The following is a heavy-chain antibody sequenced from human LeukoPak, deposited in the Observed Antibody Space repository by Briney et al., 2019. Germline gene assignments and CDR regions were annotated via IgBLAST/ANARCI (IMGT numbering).Heavy chain of an antibody. Sequence: PGGSLRLSCAASGFTFSDYYMSWIRQAPGKGLEWVSYISSSGSTIYYADSVKGRFTISRDNAKNSLYLQMNSLRAEDTAVYYCARARIAAAGSYYFDYWGQGTLVTVSS. D-gene: IGHD6-13*01. CDR2: ISSSGSTI. J-gene: IGHJ4*02. CDR3: ARARIAAAGSYYFDY. CDR1: GFTFSDYY. V-gene: IGHV3-11*01.